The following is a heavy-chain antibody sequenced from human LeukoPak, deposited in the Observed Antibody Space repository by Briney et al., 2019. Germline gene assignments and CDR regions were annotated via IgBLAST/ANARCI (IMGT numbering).Heavy chain of an antibody. D-gene: IGHD2-8*01. Sequence: PGGSLRLSCAASGFTFSSYSMNWVRQAPGKGLEWVSSISSSSSYIYYADSVKGRFTISRDNAKNSLYLQMNSLRAEDTAVYYCARDRDCTNGVCRRRFDYWGQGTLVTVSS. CDR1: GFTFSSYS. V-gene: IGHV3-21*01. CDR2: ISSSSSYI. CDR3: ARDRDCTNGVCRRRFDY. J-gene: IGHJ4*02.